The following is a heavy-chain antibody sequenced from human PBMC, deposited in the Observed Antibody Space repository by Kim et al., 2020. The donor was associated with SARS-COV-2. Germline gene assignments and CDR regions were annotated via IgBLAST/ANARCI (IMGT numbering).Heavy chain of an antibody. CDR3: AKEKGPGGWELLGWFDP. J-gene: IGHJ5*02. CDR2: ISYDGSNK. V-gene: IGHV3-30*18. D-gene: IGHD1-26*01. CDR1: GFTFSSYG. Sequence: GGSLRLSCAASGFTFSSYGMHWVRQAPGKGLEWVAVISYDGSNKYYADSVKGRFTISRDNSKNTLYLQMNSLRAEDTAVYYCAKEKGPGGWELLGWFDPWGHGTLVTVSS.